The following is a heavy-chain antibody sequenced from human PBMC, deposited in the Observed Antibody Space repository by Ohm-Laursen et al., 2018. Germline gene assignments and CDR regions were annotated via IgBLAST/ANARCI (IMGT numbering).Heavy chain of an antibody. Sequence: GTLSLTCTVSGDPISSSRNYWSWIRQPPGKGLEWIGEINHSGSTNYNPSLKSRVTISVDTSKNQFSLKLSSVTAADTAVYYCARHQGGYSGYDRSFDYWGQGTLVTVSS. CDR2: INHSGST. J-gene: IGHJ4*02. CDR3: ARHQGGYSGYDRSFDY. CDR1: GDPISSSRNY. D-gene: IGHD5-12*01. V-gene: IGHV4-39*01.